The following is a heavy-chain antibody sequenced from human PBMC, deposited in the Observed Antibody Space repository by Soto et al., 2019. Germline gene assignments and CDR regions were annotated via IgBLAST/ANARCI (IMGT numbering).Heavy chain of an antibody. CDR3: ATAPPSSVTLVFDH. D-gene: IGHD4-4*01. CDR2: NIPVFGTA. Sequence: QVQLVQSGAEVKKPGSSVKVSCKASGVTFSSSGINWVRQAPGEGLEWMGGNIPVFGTANYPQKFQGRVTITADEPTSTAYIELSSLRSEDTALYYCATAPPSSVTLVFDHWGQGTLVTVTS. CDR1: GVTFSSSG. J-gene: IGHJ4*02. V-gene: IGHV1-69*01.